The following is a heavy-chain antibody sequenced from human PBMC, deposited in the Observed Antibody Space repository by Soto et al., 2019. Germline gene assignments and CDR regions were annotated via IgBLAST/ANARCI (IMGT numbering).Heavy chain of an antibody. CDR2: ISAYNGNT. Sequence: ASVKVSCKASGGTFSSYAISWVRQAPGQGLEWMGWISAYNGNTNYAQKLQGRVTMTTDISTSTAYMELGSLRSDDTAVYYCARDNCSGGSCYLDYWGQGTLVTVSS. D-gene: IGHD2-15*01. J-gene: IGHJ4*02. V-gene: IGHV1-18*01. CDR1: GGTFSSYA. CDR3: ARDNCSGGSCYLDY.